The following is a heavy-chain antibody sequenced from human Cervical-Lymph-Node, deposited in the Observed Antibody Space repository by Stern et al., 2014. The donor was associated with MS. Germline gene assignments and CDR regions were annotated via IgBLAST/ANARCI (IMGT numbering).Heavy chain of an antibody. J-gene: IGHJ4*02. CDR3: ARRGGQRLVHFDY. CDR2: TYVSGTT. D-gene: IGHD6-13*01. V-gene: IGHV4-4*02. CDR1: GDSISGNNW. Sequence: QVQLVESGPGLVKPSGTLSLTCAVSGDSISGNNWWSWVRQSPGKGLQWIGDTYVSGTTTYNPSLEMLAFMSLGRSNNQFSLKLTSVTAADTAVYYGARRGGQRLVHFDYWGPGILVTVSS.